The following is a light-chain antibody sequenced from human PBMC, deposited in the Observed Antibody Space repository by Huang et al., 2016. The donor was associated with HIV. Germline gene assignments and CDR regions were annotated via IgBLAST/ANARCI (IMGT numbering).Light chain of an antibody. J-gene: IGKJ4*01. Sequence: EIVMTQSPATLSVSPGERATLSCRASQGVSSTLAWYQQIPGQAPRLLIYGASTRATGIPARFVGGGSVAEVTLTINSLQSEDLAVYYCQQYNNWPLTFGGGTKVEIK. CDR3: QQYNNWPLT. CDR1: QGVSST. V-gene: IGKV3-15*01. CDR2: GAS.